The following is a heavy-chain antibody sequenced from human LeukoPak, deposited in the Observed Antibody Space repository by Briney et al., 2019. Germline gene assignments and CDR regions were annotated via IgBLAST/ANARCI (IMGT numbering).Heavy chain of an antibody. CDR1: GFTFSSYA. Sequence: PGGFLRLSCVASGFTFSSYAMSWVRQAPGKGLEWVSGISGSGDTIYYADSVKGRFTISRDNSKNTLYLQMNSLRAEDTAVYYCAKNGMVFNWFDPWGQGTLVTVSS. V-gene: IGHV3-23*01. CDR2: ISGSGDTI. D-gene: IGHD1-1*01. CDR3: AKNGMVFNWFDP. J-gene: IGHJ5*02.